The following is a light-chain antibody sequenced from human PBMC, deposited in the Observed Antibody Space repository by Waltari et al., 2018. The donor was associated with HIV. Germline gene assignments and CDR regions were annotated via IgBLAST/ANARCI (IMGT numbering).Light chain of an antibody. CDR1: QDISNS. V-gene: IGKV1-NL1*01. CDR2: GAF. Sequence: DIQMTQSPSSLSASIGDTVSIPCRASQDISNSVSWFQQQPGKVPKLLVHGAFILQRGVPSRFSGSGAWTHYTLTISGLQAEDFATYFCQQYYGVPLTFGGGTRVDI. J-gene: IGKJ4*01. CDR3: QQYYGVPLT.